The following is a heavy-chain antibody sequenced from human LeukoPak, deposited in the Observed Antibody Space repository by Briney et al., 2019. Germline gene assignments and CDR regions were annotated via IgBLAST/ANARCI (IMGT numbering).Heavy chain of an antibody. CDR3: ARDSGKRGYSGYDSNYNWFDP. D-gene: IGHD5-12*01. J-gene: IGHJ5*02. V-gene: IGHV4-39*07. Sequence: SETLSLTCTVSGGSISSSSYYWGWIRQPPGKGLEWIGSIYYSGSTYYNPSLKSRVTISVDTSKNLFSLKLSSVTAADTAVYYCARDSGKRGYSGYDSNYNWFDPWGQGTLVTVSS. CDR2: IYYSGST. CDR1: GGSISSSSYY.